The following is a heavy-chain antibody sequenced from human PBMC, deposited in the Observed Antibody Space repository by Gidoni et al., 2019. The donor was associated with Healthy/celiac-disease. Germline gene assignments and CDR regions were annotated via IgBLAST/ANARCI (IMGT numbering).Heavy chain of an antibody. D-gene: IGHD6-6*01. CDR3: AADMYSSSLGY. CDR2: IVVGRGNT. J-gene: IGHJ4*02. CDR1: RVTFTSSA. V-gene: IGHV1-58*01. Sequence: HMHLWQSGPAVKSPVTSQQVSCKTSRVTFTSSAVQWVRQARRQSVEWKGWIVVGRGNTNYAQKFQKRVTITRNMSKSTAYMELSSWRSEDTAVYYCAADMYSSSLGYWGQGTLVTVSS.